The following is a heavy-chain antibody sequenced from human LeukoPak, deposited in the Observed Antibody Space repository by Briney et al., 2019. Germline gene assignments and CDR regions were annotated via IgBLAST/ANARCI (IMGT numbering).Heavy chain of an antibody. D-gene: IGHD2-15*01. J-gene: IGHJ5*02. Sequence: GGSLRLSCAASGFIFSSYSMNWVRQAPGKGLEWVSYISSSSSTIYYADSVKGRFTISRDNAKNSLYLQMNSLRAEDTAVYYCARDRSRAPYCSGGSCFAWGQGTLVTVSS. V-gene: IGHV3-48*01. CDR2: ISSSSSTI. CDR3: ARDRSRAPYCSGGSCFA. CDR1: GFIFSSYS.